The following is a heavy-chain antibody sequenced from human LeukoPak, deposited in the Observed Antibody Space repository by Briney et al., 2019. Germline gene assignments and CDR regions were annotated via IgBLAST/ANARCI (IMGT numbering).Heavy chain of an antibody. V-gene: IGHV4-59*01. CDR1: GVSISTYY. Sequence: SETLSLTCTVSGVSISTYYWSWIRQPPGKGLEWTGYIYDSGSTNYNPSLKSRVTISLDTSKNQFSLRLSSVTAADTAVYYCARTPLTSGSTWYDFDYWGQGTLVTVSS. CDR2: IYDSGST. J-gene: IGHJ4*02. CDR3: ARTPLTSGSTWYDFDY. D-gene: IGHD6-13*01.